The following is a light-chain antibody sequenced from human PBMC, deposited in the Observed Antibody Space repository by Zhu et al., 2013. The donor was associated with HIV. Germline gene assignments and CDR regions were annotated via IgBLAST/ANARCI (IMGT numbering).Light chain of an antibody. CDR2: EVT. V-gene: IGLV2-23*02. CDR1: SSDVGSYNV. Sequence: QSALTQPASVSGSPGQSITISCTGTSSDVGSYNVVSWYQQHPGKAPKLMIYEVTKRPSGVSNRFSGSKSGNTASLTISGLQAEDEADYYCCSYAGSGWVFGGGTKLTVL. CDR3: CSYAGSGWV. J-gene: IGLJ3*02.